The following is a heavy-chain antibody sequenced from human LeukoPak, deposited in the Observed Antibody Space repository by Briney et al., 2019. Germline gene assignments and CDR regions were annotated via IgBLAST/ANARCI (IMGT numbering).Heavy chain of an antibody. V-gene: IGHV3-7*01. J-gene: IGHJ5*02. CDR1: GFTVSSKY. Sequence: GGSLRLSCAASGFTVSSKYMSWVRQAPGKGLEWVANIKQEGSEKFYVDSVKGRFTISRDNAKNSLYLQMNSLRAEDTGIYYCARENRDGYNPYNWFDPWGQGTLVTVSS. CDR2: IKQEGSEK. D-gene: IGHD5-24*01. CDR3: ARENRDGYNPYNWFDP.